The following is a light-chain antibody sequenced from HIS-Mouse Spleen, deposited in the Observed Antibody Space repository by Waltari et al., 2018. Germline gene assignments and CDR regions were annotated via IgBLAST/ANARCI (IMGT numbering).Light chain of an antibody. V-gene: IGLV2-18*02. Sequence: QSALTQPPSVSGSPGQSVTISCPGTSSDVGSYNLFSWYQQPPGTAPKLMIYEVSNRPSGVPDRFSGSKSGNTASLTISGLQAEDEADYYCSSYTSSSVVFGGGTKLTVL. J-gene: IGLJ2*01. CDR3: SSYTSSSVV. CDR2: EVS. CDR1: SSDVGSYNL.